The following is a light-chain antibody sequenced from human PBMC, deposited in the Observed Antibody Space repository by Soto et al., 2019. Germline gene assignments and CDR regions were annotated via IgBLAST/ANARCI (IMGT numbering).Light chain of an antibody. CDR3: CSFAGSSTYV. J-gene: IGLJ1*01. Sequence: QSVLTQPASVSGSPGQSITISCTGTSSDVGSSDLVSWYQQHPGKAPKLMIYEVSRRPSGVSNRFSGSKSGNTASLTISGLQAEDEADYYCCSFAGSSTYVLGTGTKVTVL. CDR2: EVS. V-gene: IGLV2-23*02. CDR1: SSDVGSSDL.